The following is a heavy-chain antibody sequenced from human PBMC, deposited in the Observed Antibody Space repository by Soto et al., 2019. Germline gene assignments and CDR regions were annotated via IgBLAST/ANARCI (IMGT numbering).Heavy chain of an antibody. J-gene: IGHJ3*02. CDR3: AKLVPSCLYSSGWYGCPKQNDAFDI. D-gene: IGHD6-19*01. Sequence: GGSLRLSCVASGFTFSSYGMHWVRQAPGKGLEWVAVISYDGSNKYYADSVKGRFTISRDNSKNTLYLQMNSLRAEDTAVYYCAKLVPSCLYSSGWYGCPKQNDAFDIWGQGTMVTVSS. CDR1: GFTFSSYG. CDR2: ISYDGSNK. V-gene: IGHV3-30*18.